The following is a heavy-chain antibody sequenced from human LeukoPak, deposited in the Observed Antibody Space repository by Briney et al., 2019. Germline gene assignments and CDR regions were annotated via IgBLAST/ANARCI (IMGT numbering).Heavy chain of an antibody. CDR3: AKSGQFDY. D-gene: IGHD1-26*01. J-gene: IGHJ4*02. CDR2: ISSSGGST. Sequence: GGSLRLSCAASGFTFSSYAMSWVRQAPGKGLGWVSTISSSGGSTDYADSVKGRFTISRDNSKNTQYLQMHSLGVEDTAIYYCAKSGQFDYWGQGTLVTVSS. V-gene: IGHV3-23*01. CDR1: GFTFSSYA.